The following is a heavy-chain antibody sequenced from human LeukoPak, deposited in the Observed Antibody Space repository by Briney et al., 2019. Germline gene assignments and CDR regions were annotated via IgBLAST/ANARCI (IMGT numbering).Heavy chain of an antibody. V-gene: IGHV3-33*01. D-gene: IGHD6-19*01. J-gene: IGHJ4*02. CDR3: ARAPMSEWLVNFGVDY. CDR2: IWYDGSHQ. CDR1: GFTFRSYG. Sequence: GGSLRLSCAASGFTFRSYGMHWVRQAPGQGLEWLAVIWYDGSHQYYADSVKGRFTISRDNAKNSLYLQMNSLRAEDTAVYYCARAPMSEWLVNFGVDYWGQGTLVTVSS.